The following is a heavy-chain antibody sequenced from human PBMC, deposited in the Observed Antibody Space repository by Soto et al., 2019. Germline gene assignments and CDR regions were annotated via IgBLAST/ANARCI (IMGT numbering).Heavy chain of an antibody. J-gene: IGHJ5*02. D-gene: IGHD2-15*01. CDR2: IYYSGST. CDR1: GGSISSGGYY. CDR3: ARRTSLGYCSGGSCYSNWFDP. Sequence: SETLSLTCTVSGGSISSGGYYWSWIRQHPGKGLEWIGYIYYSGSTYYNPSLRSRVTISVDTSKNQFSLKLSSVTAADTAVYYCARRTSLGYCSGGSCYSNWFDPWGQGTLVTVSS. V-gene: IGHV4-31*03.